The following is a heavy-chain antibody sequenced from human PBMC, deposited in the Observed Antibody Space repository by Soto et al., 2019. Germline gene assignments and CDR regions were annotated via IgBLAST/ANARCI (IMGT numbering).Heavy chain of an antibody. V-gene: IGHV1-69*02. CDR1: GDAFSFYT. D-gene: IGHD3-10*01. CDR2: INPILTMS. Sequence: SVKVSCKASGDAFSFYTINWVRQAPGLGLEWMGRINPILTMSNYAQKFQGRVTFTADKSTSTAYMVLSSLRSEDTAMYFCATSYGSGYRAFDYWGQGALVTVSS. CDR3: ATSYGSGYRAFDY. J-gene: IGHJ4*02.